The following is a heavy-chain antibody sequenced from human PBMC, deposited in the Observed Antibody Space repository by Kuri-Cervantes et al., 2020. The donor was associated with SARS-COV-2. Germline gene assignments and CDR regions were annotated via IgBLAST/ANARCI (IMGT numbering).Heavy chain of an antibody. CDR3: ARVGRGYGDYEPEYFQH. D-gene: IGHD4-17*01. CDR2: ISYDGSNK. V-gene: IGHV3-30-3*01. J-gene: IGHJ1*01. CDR1: GFTFSSYA. Sequence: GESLKISCAASGFTFSSYAMHWVRQAPGKGLGWVAVISYDGSNKYYADSVKGRFTISRDNSKNTLYLQMNSLRAEDTAVYYCARVGRGYGDYEPEYFQHWGQGTLVTVSS.